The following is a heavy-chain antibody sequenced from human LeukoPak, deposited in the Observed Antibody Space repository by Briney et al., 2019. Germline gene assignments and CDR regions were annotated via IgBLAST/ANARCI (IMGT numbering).Heavy chain of an antibody. D-gene: IGHD1/OR15-1a*01. J-gene: IGHJ5*02. Sequence: PSETLSLTCTVSGGSISSYYWSWIRQPAGKGLEWIGRIYSTGSTNYNPSLKSRVTMSVDTSKNQFSLRLRSVTAADTAVYYCARDQLVQVWSFCDHWGQGSLVTVSS. CDR1: GGSISSYY. V-gene: IGHV4-4*07. CDR2: IYSTGST. CDR3: ARDQLVQVWSFCDH.